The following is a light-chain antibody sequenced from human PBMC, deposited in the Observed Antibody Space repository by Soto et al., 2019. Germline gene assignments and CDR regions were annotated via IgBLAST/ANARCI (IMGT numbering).Light chain of an antibody. J-gene: IGKJ4*01. Sequence: EIVMTQSPATLSVSPGERATLSCRASQSVSNNLAWYQQKPGQAPRLLIYFASTRATGVPARFSGSGSGTELTLTISSLQSEDFAVYYCQQYNEWPLTFGGGTKVKTK. CDR3: QQYNEWPLT. CDR1: QSVSNN. V-gene: IGKV3-15*01. CDR2: FAS.